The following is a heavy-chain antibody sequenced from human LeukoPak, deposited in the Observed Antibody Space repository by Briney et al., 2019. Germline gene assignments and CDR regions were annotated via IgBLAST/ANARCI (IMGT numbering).Heavy chain of an antibody. CDR2: IYHSGST. CDR3: AGKKYGDYDPDY. D-gene: IGHD4-17*01. V-gene: IGHV4-38-2*02. Sequence: SETLSLTCTVSGYSISSGYYWGWIRQPPGKGLEWIGSIYHSGSTYYNPSLKSRVTISVDTSKNQFSLKLSSVTAADTAVYYCAGKKYGDYDPDYWGQGTLVTVSS. J-gene: IGHJ4*02. CDR1: GYSISSGYY.